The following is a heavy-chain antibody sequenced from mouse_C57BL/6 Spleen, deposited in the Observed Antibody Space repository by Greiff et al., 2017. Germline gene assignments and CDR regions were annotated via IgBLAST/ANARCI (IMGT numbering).Heavy chain of an antibody. Sequence: VQLQQSGAELVRPGASVTLSCKASGYTFTDYEMHWVKQTPVHGLEWIGAIDPETGGTAYNQKFKGKAILTADKSSSTAYMELRSLTSEDSAVYYCTRSGYYYGSSYVGDYWGQGTTLTVSS. CDR2: IDPETGGT. CDR3: TRSGYYYGSSYVGDY. CDR1: GYTFTDYE. J-gene: IGHJ2*01. V-gene: IGHV1-15*01. D-gene: IGHD1-1*01.